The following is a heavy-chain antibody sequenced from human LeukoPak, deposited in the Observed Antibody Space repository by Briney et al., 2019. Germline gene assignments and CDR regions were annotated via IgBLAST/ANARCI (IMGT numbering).Heavy chain of an antibody. Sequence: SGPALVKPTQTLTLTCTFSGFSLSTSGMSVSWIRQPPGKALEWLARIDWDDDKYYSTSLKTRLTISKDTSKNQVVLTMTNMDPVDTATYYCALDRKTTVTTRPSLDYYYYGMDVWGQGTTVTVSS. CDR1: GFSLSTSGMS. CDR2: IDWDDDK. V-gene: IGHV2-70*11. J-gene: IGHJ6*02. CDR3: ALDRKTTVTTRPSLDYYYYGMDV. D-gene: IGHD4-17*01.